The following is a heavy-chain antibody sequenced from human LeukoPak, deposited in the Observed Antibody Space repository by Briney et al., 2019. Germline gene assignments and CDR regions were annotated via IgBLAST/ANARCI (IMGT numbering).Heavy chain of an antibody. CDR3: AKGAPSIMITFGGVREFGY. Sequence: GRSLRLSCAASGFTFSSYGMHWVRQAPGKGLEWVAVISYDGSNKYYADSVKGRFTISRDNSKNTLYLQMNSLRAEDTAVYYCAKGAPSIMITFGGVREFGYWGQGTLVTVSS. CDR2: ISYDGSNK. J-gene: IGHJ4*02. V-gene: IGHV3-30*18. CDR1: GFTFSSYG. D-gene: IGHD3-16*01.